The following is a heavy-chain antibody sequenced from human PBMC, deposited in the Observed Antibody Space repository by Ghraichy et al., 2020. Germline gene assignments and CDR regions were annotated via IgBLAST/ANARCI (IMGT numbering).Heavy chain of an antibody. Sequence: SQTLSLTCTVSGGSIRSSSYYWGWIRQPPGRGLEWIGSIYYGGSPYYDPSLESRVTISIDTSRNQLSLELSSVTAADTAVYYCARATDLLNWFDPWGQGTLVTVSS. CDR1: GGSIRSSSYY. V-gene: IGHV4-39*07. CDR2: IYYGGSP. J-gene: IGHJ5*02. D-gene: IGHD1-26*01. CDR3: ARATDLLNWFDP.